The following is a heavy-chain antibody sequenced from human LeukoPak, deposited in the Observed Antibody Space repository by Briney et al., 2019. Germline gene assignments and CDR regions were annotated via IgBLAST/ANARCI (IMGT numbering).Heavy chain of an antibody. Sequence: GGSLRLSCAVSGFPVSYYTVNWVRQAPGKGLEWVSSISGSTSYMYYADSVKGRFTISRDNANNSLYLQMNSLRAEDTAVYYCARERWSYDAFHIWGQGTMVTVSS. D-gene: IGHD2-15*01. V-gene: IGHV3-21*01. CDR1: GFPVSYYT. CDR3: ARERWSYDAFHI. J-gene: IGHJ3*02. CDR2: ISGSTSYM.